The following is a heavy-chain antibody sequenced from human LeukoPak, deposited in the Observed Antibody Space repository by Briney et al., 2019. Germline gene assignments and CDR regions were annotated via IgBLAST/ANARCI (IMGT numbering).Heavy chain of an antibody. D-gene: IGHD3-3*01. CDR1: GGSFSGYY. J-gene: IGHJ4*02. Sequence: SETLSLTCAVYGGSFSGYYWSWIRQPPGKGLEWIGEINHSGSTNYNPSLKSRVTISVDTSKNQFSLKLSSLTAADTAVYYCARSRKYYDFWSGYYTFDYWGQGTLVTVSS. V-gene: IGHV4-34*01. CDR3: ARSRKYYDFWSGYYTFDY. CDR2: INHSGST.